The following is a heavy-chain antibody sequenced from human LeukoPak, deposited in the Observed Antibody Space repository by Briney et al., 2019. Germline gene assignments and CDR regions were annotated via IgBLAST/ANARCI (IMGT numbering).Heavy chain of an antibody. D-gene: IGHD5-12*01. J-gene: IGHJ4*02. V-gene: IGHV1-2*02. CDR2: INPNSGGT. CDR1: GYTFTGYY. CDR3: ARDLTGKRSGYDDY. Sequence: ASVKVSCKTSGYTFTGYYMHWVRQAPGQGLEWMGWINPNSGGTNYAQKFQGRVTMTRDTSISTAYMELSRLRSDDTAVYYCARDLTGKRSGYDDYWGQGTLVTVSS.